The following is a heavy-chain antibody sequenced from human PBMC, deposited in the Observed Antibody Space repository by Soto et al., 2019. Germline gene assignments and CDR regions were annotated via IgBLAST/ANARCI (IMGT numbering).Heavy chain of an antibody. J-gene: IGHJ4*02. CDR2: INHSGST. D-gene: IGHD3-10*01. Sequence: SETLSLTCAVYGGSFSVYYWGGIRQPPGKGLEWIGEINHSGSTNYNPSLKSRVTISVDTSKKQFSLKLSSVTAADTAVYYCARASKEGIDYWGQGTLVTVSS. V-gene: IGHV4-34*01. CDR3: ARASKEGIDY. CDR1: GGSFSVYY.